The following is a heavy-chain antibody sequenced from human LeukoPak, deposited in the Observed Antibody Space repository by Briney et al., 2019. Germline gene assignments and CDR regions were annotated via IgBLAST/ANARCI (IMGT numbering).Heavy chain of an antibody. Sequence: PGGSLRLSCAASGFTFSTYAVSWIRQAPGKGLEWVSYISSSGSTIYYADSVKGRFTISRDNAKNSLYLQMNSLRAEDTAVYYCARAGVVVAAIDYWGQGTLVTVSS. CDR1: GFTFSTYA. D-gene: IGHD2-15*01. V-gene: IGHV3-11*01. J-gene: IGHJ4*02. CDR3: ARAGVVVAAIDY. CDR2: ISSSGSTI.